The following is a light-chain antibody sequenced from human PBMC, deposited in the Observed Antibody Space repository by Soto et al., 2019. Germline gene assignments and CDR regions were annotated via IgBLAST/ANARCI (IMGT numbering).Light chain of an antibody. Sequence: DIVLNHSPDSLALSLGERATINCKSRQSLLYSSNNRNYLAWYQQKPGQSPKLLIYWASTRESGVPDRFSGSGSATDFTLTISSLQAEDVAVYYCQQYYGSPLTFGGGTKVDI. CDR3: QQYYGSPLT. J-gene: IGKJ4*01. CDR2: WAS. CDR1: QSLLYSSNNRNY. V-gene: IGKV4-1*01.